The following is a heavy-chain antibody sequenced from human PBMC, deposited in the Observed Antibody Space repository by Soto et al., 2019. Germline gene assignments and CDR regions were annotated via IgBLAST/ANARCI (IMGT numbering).Heavy chain of an antibody. V-gene: IGHV3-30-3*01. CDR3: ARDFGVVVPAAIDYYYYYGMDV. Sequence: GGSLGLSCAASGFTFSSYAMHWVRQAPGKGLEWVAVISYDGSNKYYADSVKGRFTISRDNSKNTLYLQMNSLRAEDTAVYYCARDFGVVVPAAIDYYYYYGMDVWGQGTTVTVSS. J-gene: IGHJ6*02. CDR2: ISYDGSNK. CDR1: GFTFSSYA. D-gene: IGHD2-2*01.